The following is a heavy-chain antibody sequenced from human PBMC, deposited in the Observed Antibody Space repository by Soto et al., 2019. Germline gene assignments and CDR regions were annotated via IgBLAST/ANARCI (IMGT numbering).Heavy chain of an antibody. CDR3: ARDPHRSSSGGPSWFDP. J-gene: IGHJ5*02. CDR2: INPSGGST. D-gene: IGHD6-6*01. CDR1: GYTFTSYY. Sequence: QVQLVQSGAEVKKPGASVKVSCKASGYTFTSYYMHWVRQAPGQGLEWMGIINPSGGSTSYAQKFQGRVTMTRDTSTSTVYMELSSLRSEDTAVYYCARDPHRSSSGGPSWFDPWGQGTLVTVSS. V-gene: IGHV1-46*01.